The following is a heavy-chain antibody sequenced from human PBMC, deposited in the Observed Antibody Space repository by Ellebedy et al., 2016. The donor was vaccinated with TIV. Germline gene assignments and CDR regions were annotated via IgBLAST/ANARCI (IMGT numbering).Heavy chain of an antibody. CDR1: GYTFTSYY. Sequence: AASVKVSCKASGYTFTSYYMHWVRQAPGQGLEGMGIINSSGGSTSYAQKLQGRVTMTRDTSTSTVYMELSSLRTEDTAVYYSARSSSGSGYYGSIDYWGQGTLVTVSS. D-gene: IGHD3-3*01. J-gene: IGHJ4*02. CDR2: INSSGGST. V-gene: IGHV1-46*04. CDR3: ARSSSGSGYYGSIDY.